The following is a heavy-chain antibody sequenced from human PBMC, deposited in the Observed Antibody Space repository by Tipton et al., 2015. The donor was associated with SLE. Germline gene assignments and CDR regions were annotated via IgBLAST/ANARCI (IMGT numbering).Heavy chain of an antibody. Sequence: SLRLSCDASGFSFSRHALHWVRQAPGKGLEWVAVISFDGSNKYYADSVTGRFTISRDNTKDTLYLQLNSLRSEDTAVYYCARDGRLPSEFHYFYYMDVWGSGTTVTVSS. V-gene: IGHV3-30*04. D-gene: IGHD3-10*01. CDR3: ARDGRLPSEFHYFYYMDV. CDR2: ISFDGSNK. CDR1: GFSFSRHA. J-gene: IGHJ6*03.